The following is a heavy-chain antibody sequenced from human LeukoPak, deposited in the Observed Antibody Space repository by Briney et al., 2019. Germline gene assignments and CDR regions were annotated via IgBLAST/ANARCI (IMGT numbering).Heavy chain of an antibody. V-gene: IGHV4-34*01. D-gene: IGHD3-22*01. J-gene: IGHJ4*02. CDR3: ARGVVRYYFDY. Sequence: SETLSLTCAVYGGSFSGYYWSWIRQPPGKGLEWIGEINHSGSTNYNPSLKSRVTISVDTSKNQFSLKLSSVTAADTAAYYCARGVVRYYFDYWGQGTLVTVSS. CDR2: INHSGST. CDR1: GGSFSGYY.